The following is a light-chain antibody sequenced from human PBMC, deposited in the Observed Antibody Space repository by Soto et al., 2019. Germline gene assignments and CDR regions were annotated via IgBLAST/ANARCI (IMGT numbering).Light chain of an antibody. Sequence: DIQMNQSPSSLAASVGDRVTITCRSSQEIKNYLNWYQQKPGKAPKLLIYDASNLEIGVPSRFSGSGSGTHFIFTIDSLQPEDIATYYCQQYDQFVTLGGGTKVEF. J-gene: IGKJ4*01. CDR1: QEIKNY. V-gene: IGKV1-33*01. CDR2: DAS. CDR3: QQYDQFVT.